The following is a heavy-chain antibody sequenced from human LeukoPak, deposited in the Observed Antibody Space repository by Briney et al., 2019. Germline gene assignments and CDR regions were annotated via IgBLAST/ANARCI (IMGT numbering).Heavy chain of an antibody. CDR1: GFTFSSYG. J-gene: IGHJ4*02. CDR3: ARIAPWTAAMSY. Sequence: GGSLRLSCAASGFTFSSYGMHWVRQAPGKGLEWVAFIRYDGSNKYYADSVKGRFTISRDNSKNTLYLQMNSLRAEDTAVYYCARIAPWTAAMSYWGQGTLVTVSS. D-gene: IGHD2-2*01. CDR2: IRYDGSNK. V-gene: IGHV3-30*02.